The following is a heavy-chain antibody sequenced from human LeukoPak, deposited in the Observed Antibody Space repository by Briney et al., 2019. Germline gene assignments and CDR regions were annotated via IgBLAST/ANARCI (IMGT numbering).Heavy chain of an antibody. CDR2: ISYDGSDK. Sequence: GGSLRLSCAASGFTFSSYWMHWVRQAPGKGLEWVAVISYDGSDKYYADSVKGRFTISRDNAKNSLYLQMNSLRADDTAVYYCARVADYYGSANFDYWGQGTLVTVSS. CDR3: ARVADYYGSANFDY. V-gene: IGHV3-30*03. J-gene: IGHJ4*02. CDR1: GFTFSSYW. D-gene: IGHD3-10*01.